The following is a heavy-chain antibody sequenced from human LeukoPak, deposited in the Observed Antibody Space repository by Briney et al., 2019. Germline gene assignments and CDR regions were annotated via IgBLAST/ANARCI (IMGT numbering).Heavy chain of an antibody. V-gene: IGHV3-7*01. CDR3: ARERLYGSRSMYIAY. J-gene: IGHJ4*02. CDR2: IKEDGSEE. CDR1: GFSFSRYW. D-gene: IGHD3-10*01. Sequence: GGSLRLSCAASGFSFSRYWMSWVRQAPGKGLEWVANIKEDGSEEYYVDSVEGRFTISRDSANNSLVLQMNSLRAEDTGVYYCARERLYGSRSMYIAYWGQGTLVFVSS.